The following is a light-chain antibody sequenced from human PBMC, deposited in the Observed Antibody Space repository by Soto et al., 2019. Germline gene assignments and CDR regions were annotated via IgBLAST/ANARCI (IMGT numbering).Light chain of an antibody. J-gene: IGLJ3*02. CDR2: GVS. CDR3: NSYTSTSFWV. V-gene: IGLV2-14*01. CDR1: SSDVGAYNY. Sequence: QSALTQPASVSGSPGQSITISCTGTSSDVGAYNYVSWYQQHPGKAPKLMIYGVSNRLSGISDRFSGSKSGNTASLTISGLQAEDEADYYCNSYTSTSFWVFGGGTK.